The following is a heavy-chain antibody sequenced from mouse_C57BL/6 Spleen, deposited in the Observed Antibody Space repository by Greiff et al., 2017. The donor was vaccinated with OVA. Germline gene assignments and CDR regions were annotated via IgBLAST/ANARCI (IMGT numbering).Heavy chain of an antibody. D-gene: IGHD2-1*01. J-gene: IGHJ2*01. CDR2: INPGSGGT. CDR1: GYAFTNYL. Sequence: VQLQESGAELVRPGTSVKVSCKASGYAFTNYLIEWVKQRPGQGLEWIGVINPGSGGTNYNEKFKGKATLTADKSSSTAYMQLSSLTSEDSAVYFCARDGNNYFDYWGQGTTLTVSS. V-gene: IGHV1-54*01. CDR3: ARDGNNYFDY.